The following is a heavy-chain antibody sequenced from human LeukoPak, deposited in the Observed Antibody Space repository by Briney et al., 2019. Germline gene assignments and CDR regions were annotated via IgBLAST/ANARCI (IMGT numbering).Heavy chain of an antibody. D-gene: IGHD2-21*02. Sequence: ASVKVSCKASGYTFSSDDINSVPQATGQGLEWRGWMTHNSGNTGYAQKLQGRVTMTRNTSISTAYMELSSLRSEDTAVYYCARGRPVGGDCSDYWGQGTLVTVSS. CDR1: GYTFSSDD. CDR3: ARGRPVGGDCSDY. CDR2: MTHNSGNT. V-gene: IGHV1-8*01. J-gene: IGHJ4*02.